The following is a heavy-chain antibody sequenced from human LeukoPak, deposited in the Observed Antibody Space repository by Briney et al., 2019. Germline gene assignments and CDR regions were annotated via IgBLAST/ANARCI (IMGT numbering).Heavy chain of an antibody. J-gene: IGHJ3*02. V-gene: IGHV1-8*02. D-gene: IGHD3-10*01. CDR1: GYTFTSYD. Sequence: ASVKVSCKASGYTFTSYDINWVRQATGQGLEWMGWINPNSGGTNYAQKFQGRVTMTEDTSTDTAYMELSSLRSEDTAVYYCATRNVLLWFGESPRDAFDIWGQGTMVTVSS. CDR3: ATRNVLLWFGESPRDAFDI. CDR2: INPNSGGT.